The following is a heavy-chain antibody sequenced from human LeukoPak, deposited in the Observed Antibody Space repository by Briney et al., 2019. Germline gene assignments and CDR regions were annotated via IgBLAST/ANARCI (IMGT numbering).Heavy chain of an antibody. J-gene: IGHJ6*03. CDR2: IYYSGST. Sequence: SETLSLTCTVSGGSISSSSFYWGWIRQPPGKGLEWIGSIYYSGSTYYNPSLKSRVTISVDTSKNQFSLKLSSVTAADTAVYYCARVISSVGYYYYYMDVWGKGTTVTVSS. D-gene: IGHD6-6*01. CDR3: ARVISSVGYYYYYMDV. CDR1: GGSISSSSFY. V-gene: IGHV4-39*07.